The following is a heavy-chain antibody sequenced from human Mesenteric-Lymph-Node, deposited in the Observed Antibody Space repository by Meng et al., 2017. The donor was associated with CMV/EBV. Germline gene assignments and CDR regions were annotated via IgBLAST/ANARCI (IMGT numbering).Heavy chain of an antibody. CDR1: GGSFSGYY. CDR3: ARFLEWLSAPKYYFDY. CDR2: INHSGST. V-gene: IGHV4-34*01. Sequence: SETLSLTCAVYGGSFSGYYWSWIRQPPGKGLEWIGEINHSGSTNYNPSLKSRVTISVDTSKNQFSLKLSSVTAADTAVYYCARFLEWLSAPKYYFDYWDQGTLVTVSS. J-gene: IGHJ4*02. D-gene: IGHD3-3*01.